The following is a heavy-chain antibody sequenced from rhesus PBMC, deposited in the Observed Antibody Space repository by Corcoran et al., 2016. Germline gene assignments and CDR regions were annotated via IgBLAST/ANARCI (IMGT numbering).Heavy chain of an antibody. V-gene: IGHV4-165*01. CDR2: SGGRSCST. CDR1: GGSISGYY. D-gene: IGHD4-23*01. CDR3: ARDKVTLFDY. Sequence: QVQMQESGPGVVKPSETLSLTCAVSGGSISGYYLWSWISQHPGKGLEGIGDSGGRSCSTHYNPSLKKRVTISKDTSKNQFSLKLSAVTAADTAVYYCARDKVTLFDYWGQGVLVTVSS. J-gene: IGHJ4*01.